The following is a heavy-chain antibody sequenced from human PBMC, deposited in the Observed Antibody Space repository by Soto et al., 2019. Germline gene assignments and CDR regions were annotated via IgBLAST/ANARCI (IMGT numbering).Heavy chain of an antibody. Sequence: ASVKVSCKASGYSFTSWYMHWVRQAPGQGLEWMGRIDPSGGGTSYAEKLHGRVTMTRDTSTSTVYMELSSLRSEDTAVYYCTRGYASGSSGRFDYWGQGTPVTAPQ. D-gene: IGHD3-10*01. J-gene: IGHJ4*02. CDR3: TRGYASGSSGRFDY. V-gene: IGHV1-46*04. CDR1: GYSFTSWY. CDR2: IDPSGGGT.